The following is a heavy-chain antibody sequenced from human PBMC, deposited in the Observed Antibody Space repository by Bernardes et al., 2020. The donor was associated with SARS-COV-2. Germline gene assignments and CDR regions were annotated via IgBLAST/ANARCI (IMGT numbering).Heavy chain of an antibody. CDR3: ARDSRVVAANYYYYGMDV. D-gene: IGHD2-15*01. CDR2: IKQDGRER. Sequence: GTLRLSCAASGFTFSSCCMSWVRKGPGKGLEWVANIKQDGRERYYVDTVKGRFTISRDNAKNSLYLQMNSLRAEDTAVYYCARDSRVVAANYYYYGMDVWGQGTTVTVSS. CDR1: GFTFSSCC. J-gene: IGHJ6*02. V-gene: IGHV3-7*01.